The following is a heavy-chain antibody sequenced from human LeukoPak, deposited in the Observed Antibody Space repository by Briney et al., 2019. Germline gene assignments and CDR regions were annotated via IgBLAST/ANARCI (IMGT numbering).Heavy chain of an antibody. CDR3: TRESGPYCPFGY. D-gene: IGHD1-26*01. J-gene: IGHJ4*02. V-gene: IGHV4-4*02. Sequence: PSETLSLTCGVSGGSITSTNWWSWVRQPPGQGLEWIGEISLAGRTNYNPSLIGRVIMSLDESRNQLSLTLTSVTAADTAMYYCTRESGPYCPFGYWGQGTLVAV. CDR1: GGSITSTNW. CDR2: ISLAGRT.